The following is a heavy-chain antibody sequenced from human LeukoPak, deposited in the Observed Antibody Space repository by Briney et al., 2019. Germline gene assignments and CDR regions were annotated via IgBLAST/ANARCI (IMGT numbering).Heavy chain of an antibody. Sequence: ASVKVSCKASGYTFTGYYMHWVRQAPGQGLEWMGWINPNSGGTNYAQKFQGRVTMTRDTSISTAYMELSRLRSDDTAVYYCAREEGSTSFGPYYYGMDVWGQGTTVTVSS. CDR3: AREEGSTSFGPYYYGMDV. V-gene: IGHV1-2*02. CDR2: INPNSGGT. J-gene: IGHJ6*02. CDR1: GYTFTGYY. D-gene: IGHD2-2*01.